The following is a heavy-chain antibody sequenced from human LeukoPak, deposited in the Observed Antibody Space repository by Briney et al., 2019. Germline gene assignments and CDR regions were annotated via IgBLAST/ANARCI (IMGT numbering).Heavy chain of an antibody. J-gene: IGHJ4*02. D-gene: IGHD3-3*01. CDR1: GGTFSSYA. Sequence: GASVKVSCKASGGTFSSYAISWVRQAPGQGLEWMGGIIPIFGTANYAQKFQGRVTITADESTSTAYMELSSLRAEDTAVYYCAKDPYDFWSGYYPYFDYWGQGTLVTVSS. V-gene: IGHV1-69*13. CDR3: AKDPYDFWSGYYPYFDY. CDR2: IIPIFGTA.